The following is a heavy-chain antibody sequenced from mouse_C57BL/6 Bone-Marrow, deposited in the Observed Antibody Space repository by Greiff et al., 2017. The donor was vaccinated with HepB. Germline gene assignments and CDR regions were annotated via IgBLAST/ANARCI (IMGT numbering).Heavy chain of an antibody. CDR2: IYPRSGNT. V-gene: IGHV1-81*01. CDR3: ARGTTVHVAMDY. Sequence: QVQLQQSGAELARPGASVKLSCKASGYTFTSYGISWVKQRTGQGLEWIGEIYPRSGNTYYNEKFKGKATLTADKSSSTAYMELRSLTSEDSAVYFCARGTTVHVAMDYWGQGTSVTVSS. J-gene: IGHJ4*01. CDR1: GYTFTSYG. D-gene: IGHD1-1*01.